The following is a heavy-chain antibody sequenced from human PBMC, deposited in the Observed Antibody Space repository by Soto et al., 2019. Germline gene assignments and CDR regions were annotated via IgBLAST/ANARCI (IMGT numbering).Heavy chain of an antibody. CDR3: AVNGYRGYDYGGPDY. Sequence: QVQLVQSGAEVKKPGASVKVSCKASGYTFTSYGISWVRQAPGQGLEWMGWISAYNGNTNYAQKLQGRVTMTTDTSTSTAHMELRSLRSDDTAVYYGAVNGYRGYDYGGPDYWGQGNLVTVSS. D-gene: IGHD5-12*01. J-gene: IGHJ4*02. CDR1: GYTFTSYG. CDR2: ISAYNGNT. V-gene: IGHV1-18*04.